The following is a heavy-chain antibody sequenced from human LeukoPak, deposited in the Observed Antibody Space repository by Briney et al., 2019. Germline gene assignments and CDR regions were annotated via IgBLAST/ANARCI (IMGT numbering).Heavy chain of an antibody. D-gene: IGHD6-13*01. CDR3: ARVSGYSSSWSFDY. Sequence: GGSLRLSCAASGFTFSRYSMNWVRQAPGKGLEWVSYISRSSSTIHYADSVKGRFTISRDNAKSSLFLQMNSLRAEDTAVYYCARVSGYSSSWSFDYWGQGTLVTVFS. V-gene: IGHV3-48*04. CDR1: GFTFSRYS. J-gene: IGHJ4*02. CDR2: ISRSSSTI.